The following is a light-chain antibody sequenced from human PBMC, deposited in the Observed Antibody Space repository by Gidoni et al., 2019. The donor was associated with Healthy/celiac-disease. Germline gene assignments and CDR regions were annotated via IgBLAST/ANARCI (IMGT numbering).Light chain of an antibody. V-gene: IGLV6-57*02. CDR2: EDN. J-gene: IGLJ2*01. Sequence: FFLPPPPSVSEFPGETVTISCTGSSGSIASNYVQWYQQRPGSAPTTVIYEDNQRPSGVPDRFSGSIDSSSNSASLTISGLKTEDEADYYCQSYDSSNHVVFGGGTKLTVL. CDR3: QSYDSSNHVV. CDR1: SGSIASNY.